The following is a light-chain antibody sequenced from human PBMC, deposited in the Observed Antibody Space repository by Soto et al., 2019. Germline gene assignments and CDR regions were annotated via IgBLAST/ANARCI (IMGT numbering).Light chain of an antibody. CDR3: QSSTNCSGT. J-gene: IGKJ3*01. V-gene: IGKV3-15*01. CDR1: QSVSSN. Sequence: PVALSRSAGGRATLSCRASQSVSSNLAWYQHKPGQDPRLLIYGASTRATGISASFSRRASGTYFPLTPTSPQLGAFAGSSCQSSTNCSGTFGPGTKVDIK. CDR2: GAS.